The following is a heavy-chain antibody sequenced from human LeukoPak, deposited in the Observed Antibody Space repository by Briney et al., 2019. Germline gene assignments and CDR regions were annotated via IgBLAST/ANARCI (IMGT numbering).Heavy chain of an antibody. J-gene: IGHJ3*02. CDR2: IYYSGST. CDR1: GGSISNSSYS. CDR3: ARDPHYGDILNDPFDI. V-gene: IGHV4-39*07. D-gene: IGHD4-17*01. Sequence: SETLSLTCTVSGGSISNSSYSWGWIRQPPGKGLEWIGSIYYSGSTYYNPSLKSRVTISVDTSKNQFSLKLSSVTAADTAVYFCARDPHYGDILNDPFDIWGQGTMVTVSS.